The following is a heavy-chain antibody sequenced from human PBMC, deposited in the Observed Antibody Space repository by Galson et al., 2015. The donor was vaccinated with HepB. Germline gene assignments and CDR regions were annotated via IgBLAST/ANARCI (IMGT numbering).Heavy chain of an antibody. CDR3: AREGDPHIYWSALDF. V-gene: IGHV3-33*08. D-gene: IGHD3-3*01. J-gene: IGHJ4*02. Sequence: SLRLSCAASGFTFSSYEMNWVRQAPGKGLEWVATIWVDGTNKFYADSVKGRFTISRDNSKNTLSLQMNSLRADDTAVYYCAREGDPHIYWSALDFWGQGILVTVSS. CDR2: IWVDGTNK. CDR1: GFTFSSYE.